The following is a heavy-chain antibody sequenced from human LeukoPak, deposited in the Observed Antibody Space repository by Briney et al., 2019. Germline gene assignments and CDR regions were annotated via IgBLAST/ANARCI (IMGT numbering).Heavy chain of an antibody. V-gene: IGHV4-31*03. Sequence: SETLSLTCTVSGGSISSGGYYWSWIRQHPGKGLEWIGYIYYSGSTYYTPSLKGRVTISVDTSKNQFSLKLSSVTAAGTAVYYCARGSKHYDFWSGYSAGYYGMDVWGQGTTVTVSS. CDR2: IYYSGST. D-gene: IGHD3-3*01. J-gene: IGHJ6*02. CDR1: GGSISSGGYY. CDR3: ARGSKHYDFWSGYSAGYYGMDV.